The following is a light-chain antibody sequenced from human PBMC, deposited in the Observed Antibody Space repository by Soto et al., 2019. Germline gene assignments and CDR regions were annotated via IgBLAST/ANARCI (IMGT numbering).Light chain of an antibody. Sequence: DIQLTQSPSSVSASVGDRVTITCRSSQNLDIYLSWYQQKPGKAPKILIYAASTLQSGVPSRFSCSGSGTDFTLSISNLQPEDSATYYCQQSMTRPTFGQGTKVEIK. J-gene: IGKJ1*01. CDR2: AAS. CDR1: QNLDIY. V-gene: IGKV1-39*01. CDR3: QQSMTRPT.